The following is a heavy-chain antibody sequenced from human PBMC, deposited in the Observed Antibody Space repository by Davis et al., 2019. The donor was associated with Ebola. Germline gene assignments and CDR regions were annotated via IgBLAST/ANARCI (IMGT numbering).Heavy chain of an antibody. D-gene: IGHD5-18*01. V-gene: IGHV3-7*03. J-gene: IGHJ6*02. CDR3: ARVRIQSTIFYYYGMDV. CDR1: GFTFSSYW. CDR2: IKQDGSEK. Sequence: GESLKISCAAPGFTFSSYWMSWVRQATGKRLGWVANIKQDGSEKYYVDSVKGRFTISRDNAKNSLYLQMNSLRAEDTAVYYCARVRIQSTIFYYYGMDVWGQGTTVTVSS.